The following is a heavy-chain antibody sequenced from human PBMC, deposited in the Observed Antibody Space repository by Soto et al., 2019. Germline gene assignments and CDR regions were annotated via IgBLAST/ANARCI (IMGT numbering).Heavy chain of an antibody. CDR3: ARDSSAAARRGGMDV. CDR1: GFTFSTYS. CDR2: ISNTGGTR. J-gene: IGHJ6*02. D-gene: IGHD6-6*01. V-gene: IGHV3-48*02. Sequence: EVQLVESGGGLVQPGGSLRLSCAASGFTFSTYSMNWVRQAPGKGLEWVSYISNTGGTRYYADSVKGRITISRDNVKNSLYLQLTSLRQEDTAVYYCARDSSAAARRGGMDVWGQGITVTVSS.